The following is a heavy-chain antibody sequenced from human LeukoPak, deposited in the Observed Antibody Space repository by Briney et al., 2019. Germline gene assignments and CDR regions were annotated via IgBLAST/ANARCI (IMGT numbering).Heavy chain of an antibody. CDR2: ITGSGGSI. V-gene: IGHV3-23*01. CDR3: ARAMRFCSGGVRCYTYYYFGMDV. J-gene: IGHJ6*02. CDR1: GFTFSNYA. D-gene: IGHD2-15*01. Sequence: GGSLRLSCAASGFTFSNYAMNWVRQAPGKGLEWVSGITGSGGSIYYADSVKGRFTISRDNSKNTLYLQMNSLGAKDTAVYSCARAMRFCSGGVRCYTYYYFGMDVWGQGTTVTVSS.